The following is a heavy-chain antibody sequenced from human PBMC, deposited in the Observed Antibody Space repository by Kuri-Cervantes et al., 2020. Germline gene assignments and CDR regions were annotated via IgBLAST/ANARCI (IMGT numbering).Heavy chain of an antibody. J-gene: IGHJ3*02. CDR3: ARGVVVATNVNAFDI. CDR1: GFTVSSNY. CDR2: IYSDAGT. V-gene: IGHV3-53*04. D-gene: IGHD2-15*01. Sequence: GGSLRLSCAASGFTVSSNYMSWVRQAPGKGLEWVSVIYSDAGTYYADSVKGRFTISRHNSKNTLYLQMNSLRTDDTAVYYCARGVVVATNVNAFDIWGQGTMVTVSS.